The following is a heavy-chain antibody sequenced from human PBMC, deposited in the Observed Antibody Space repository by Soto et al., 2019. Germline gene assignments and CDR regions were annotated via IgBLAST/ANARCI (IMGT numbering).Heavy chain of an antibody. Sequence: GESLKISYKGSEYSFTSYWIGWVRQIPGKGLEWMGIIYPGDSDTRYSPSFQGQVTISADKSISTAYLQWSSLKASDTAMYYCARRYYDFWSGYHYYWFDPWGQGTLVTVSS. J-gene: IGHJ5*02. CDR1: EYSFTSYW. CDR3: ARRYYDFWSGYHYYWFDP. CDR2: IYPGDSDT. V-gene: IGHV5-51*01. D-gene: IGHD3-3*01.